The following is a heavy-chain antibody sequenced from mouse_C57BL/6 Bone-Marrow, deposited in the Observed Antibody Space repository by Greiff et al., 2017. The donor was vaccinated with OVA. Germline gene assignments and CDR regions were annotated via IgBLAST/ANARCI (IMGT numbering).Heavy chain of an antibody. Sequence: VQLQQSGAELVMPGASVKLSCTASGYTFTSYWMHWVKQRPGQGLEWIGEIDPSDSYTNYNQKFKGKSTLTGDKSSSTAYMQLSSLTSKDSAVEYCARGNYCGSGYVLDYWGQGTTLTVSA. CDR2: IDPSDSYT. CDR3: ARGNYCGSGYVLDY. CDR1: GYTFTSYW. J-gene: IGHJ2*01. D-gene: IGHD1-1*01. V-gene: IGHV1-69*01.